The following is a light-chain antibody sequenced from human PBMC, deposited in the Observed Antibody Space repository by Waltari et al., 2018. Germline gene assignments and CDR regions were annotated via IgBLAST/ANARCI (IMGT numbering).Light chain of an antibody. CDR1: STARNCNP. V-gene: IGLV2-8*01. Sequence: QSALTQPPSASGPPVPSVTISCPGASTARNCNPVSWYQQHPGKAPKITIYGVTKRPSGVPDRFSGSKSGNTASLTVSGLQVEDEAHYYCSLSGGINNFVVFGGGTKLTVL. CDR3: SLSGGINNFVV. J-gene: IGLJ2*01. CDR2: GVT.